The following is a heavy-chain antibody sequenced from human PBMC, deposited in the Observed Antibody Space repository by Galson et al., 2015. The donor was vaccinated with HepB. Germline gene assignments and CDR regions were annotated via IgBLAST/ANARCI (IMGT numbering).Heavy chain of an antibody. CDR1: GFTFSSYG. Sequence: SLRLSCAASGFTFSSYGMHWVRQAPGKGLEWVAVISYDGSNKYYADSVKGRFTISRDNSKNTLYLQMNSLRAEDTAVYYCANSAAPLNYYYYGMDVWGQGTTVTVSS. V-gene: IGHV3-30*18. CDR2: ISYDGSNK. CDR3: ANSAAPLNYYYYGMDV. J-gene: IGHJ6*02. D-gene: IGHD2-15*01.